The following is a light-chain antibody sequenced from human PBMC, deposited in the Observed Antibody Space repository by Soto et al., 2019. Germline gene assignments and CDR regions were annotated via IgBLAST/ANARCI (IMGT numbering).Light chain of an antibody. V-gene: IGKV4-1*01. CDR2: WAS. CDR3: QQCYTAPLT. J-gene: IGKJ4*01. Sequence: DIVMTQSPDSLAVSLGERATINCKSSQSVLSSSDNRNYLVWYQQKPGQPPKLLISWASTRESGVPDRFSGSGSGTDFTLTITNLQAEDGAVYYCQQCYTAPLTFGGGTKVEIK. CDR1: QSVLSSSDNRNY.